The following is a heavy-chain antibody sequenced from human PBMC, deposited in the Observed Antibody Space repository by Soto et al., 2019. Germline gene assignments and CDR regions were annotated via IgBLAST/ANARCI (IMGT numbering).Heavy chain of an antibody. Sequence: HPGGTLRLSCAASGFTLSTYDMGWVRRVPGKGLEWVSIIYNDGSKHYAHYVKGRFTISRDDSKNTLYLQILSLRAEDTAVYYCARDSYTRYWGQGTLVTVSS. CDR1: GFTLSTYD. V-gene: IGHV3-66*01. CDR3: ARDSYTRY. D-gene: IGHD4-4*01. J-gene: IGHJ4*02. CDR2: IYNDGSK.